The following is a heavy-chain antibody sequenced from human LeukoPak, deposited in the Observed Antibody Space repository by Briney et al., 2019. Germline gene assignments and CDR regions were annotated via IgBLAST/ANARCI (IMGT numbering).Heavy chain of an antibody. D-gene: IGHD3-10*01. CDR2: IYYSGST. CDR3: ARDSGSGINWFDP. J-gene: IGHJ5*02. V-gene: IGHV4-31*03. CDR1: GGSISSGGYY. Sequence: PSQTLSLTCTVSGGSISSGGYYWSWIRQHPGKGLEWIGYIYYSGSTYYNPSLKSRVTISVDTSKNQFSLKLSSVTAADTAVYYCARDSGSGINWFDPWGQGTLVTVSS.